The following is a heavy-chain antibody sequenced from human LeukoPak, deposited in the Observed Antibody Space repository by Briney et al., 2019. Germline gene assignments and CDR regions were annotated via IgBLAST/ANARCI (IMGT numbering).Heavy chain of an antibody. CDR1: GYSFTSYW. J-gene: IGHJ4*02. V-gene: IGHV5-51*01. D-gene: IGHD3-3*01. Sequence: GESLKISCKGSGYSFTSYWIGWVRQMPGKGLEWMGIIYPGDSDARYSPSFQGQVTISADKSISTAYLQWSSLRASDTAMYYCARGPGSGYYPSYFDYWGQGILVTVSS. CDR2: IYPGDSDA. CDR3: ARGPGSGYYPSYFDY.